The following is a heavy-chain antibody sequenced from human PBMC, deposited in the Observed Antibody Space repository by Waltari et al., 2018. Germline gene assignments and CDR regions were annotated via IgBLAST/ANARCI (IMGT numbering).Heavy chain of an antibody. V-gene: IGHV4-61*01. CDR2: INNTGST. Sequence: QVQLQESGPGLVKPSETLSLTCAVSGGSVSGTRYYWSWIRQPPGKGLEWIGYINNTGSTNYHPALNSRVTISADASKNHFSLKLTSVTAADTAVYYCARDPIFSSSSGGFDYWGQGTLVTVSS. J-gene: IGHJ4*02. CDR1: GGSVSGTRYY. D-gene: IGHD6-6*01. CDR3: ARDPIFSSSSGGFDY.